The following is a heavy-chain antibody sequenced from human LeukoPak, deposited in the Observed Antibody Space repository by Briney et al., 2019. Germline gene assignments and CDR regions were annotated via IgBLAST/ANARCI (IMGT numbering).Heavy chain of an antibody. CDR3: AKGGDGYNYGSYFDY. V-gene: IGHV3-30*18. J-gene: IGHJ4*02. CDR1: GFTFSSYG. CDR2: ISYDRSNK. Sequence: PGGSLRLSCAASGFTFSSYGMHWVRQAPGKGLEWVAVISYDRSNKYYADSVKGRFTISRDNSKNTLHLQMNSLTAEDTAVYYCAKGGDGYNYGSYFDYWGQGTLVTVSS. D-gene: IGHD5-24*01.